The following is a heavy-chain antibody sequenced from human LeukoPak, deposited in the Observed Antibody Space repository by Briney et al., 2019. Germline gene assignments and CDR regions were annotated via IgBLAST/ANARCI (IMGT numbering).Heavy chain of an antibody. V-gene: IGHV5-51*01. CDR3: ARHGLEYGDFRRGWIDP. D-gene: IGHD2-21*02. CDR1: GYRFTNYW. CDR2: IFPGDSDI. J-gene: IGHJ5*02. Sequence: GESLRISCKGSGYRFTNYWIGWVRQVPGRGLEWMGIIFPGDSDIRYSPSFQGQVTISADRSISTAYLQWSSLKASDTAMYYCARHGLEYGDFRRGWIDPWGQGTLVTVSS.